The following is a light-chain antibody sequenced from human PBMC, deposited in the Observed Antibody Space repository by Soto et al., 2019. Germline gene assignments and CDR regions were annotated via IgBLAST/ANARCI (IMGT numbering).Light chain of an antibody. J-gene: IGLJ2*01. V-gene: IGLV1-40*01. Sequence: QSVLTQPPSVSGAPGQRVTISCTGSSSNIGAGYDVHWYQQLPATTPKFRIYGNNNRPSGVPDRFSGSKSGISASLAITGLQAEDEADYYCQSYDSGLGGPHVIFGGGTKLTVL. CDR2: GNN. CDR3: QSYDSGLGGPHVI. CDR1: SSNIGAGYD.